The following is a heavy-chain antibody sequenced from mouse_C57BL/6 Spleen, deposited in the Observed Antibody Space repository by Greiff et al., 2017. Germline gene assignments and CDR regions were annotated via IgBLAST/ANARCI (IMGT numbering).Heavy chain of an antibody. Sequence: EVHLVESGGGLVKPGGSLKLSCAASGFTFSSYAMSWVRQTPEKRLEWVATISDGGSYTYYPDNVKGRFAIARDNAKNNLYLQMSHLKSEDTAMYYCAMRGVATYFDYWGQGTTLTVSS. CDR1: GFTFSSYA. CDR2: ISDGGSYT. J-gene: IGHJ2*01. CDR3: AMRGVATYFDY. V-gene: IGHV5-4*01. D-gene: IGHD1-1*01.